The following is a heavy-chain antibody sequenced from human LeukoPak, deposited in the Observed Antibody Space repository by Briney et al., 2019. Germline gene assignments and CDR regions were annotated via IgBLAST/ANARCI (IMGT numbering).Heavy chain of an antibody. V-gene: IGHV3-23*01. D-gene: IGHD4-23*01. CDR1: GFTFSSYW. CDR2: ISGSGGST. Sequence: GGSLRLSCAASGFTFSSYWMHWVRQAPGKGLEWVSAISGSGGSTYYADSVKGRFTISRDNSKNTLYLQMNSLRAEDTAVYYCAKDLSNGGNNFDYWGQGTLVTVSS. CDR3: AKDLSNGGNNFDY. J-gene: IGHJ4*02.